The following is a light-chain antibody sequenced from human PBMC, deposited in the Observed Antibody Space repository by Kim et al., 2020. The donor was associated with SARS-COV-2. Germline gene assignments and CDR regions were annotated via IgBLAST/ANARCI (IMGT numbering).Light chain of an antibody. V-gene: IGKV3-15*01. CDR2: GAS. CDR3: QQHHYWRA. Sequence: SVSPGERATRSSRASQSISCNLCWYQQKPGQAPRVLIYGASTGAAGTPARFSGGGSGTEFTLTISSLQSDDFATYYRQQHHYWRAFGQGTRLEIK. J-gene: IGKJ5*01. CDR1: QSISCN.